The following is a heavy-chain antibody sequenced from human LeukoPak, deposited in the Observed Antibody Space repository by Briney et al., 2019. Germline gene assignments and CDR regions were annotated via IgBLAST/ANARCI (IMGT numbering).Heavy chain of an antibody. CDR1: GFTFSIHG. CDR3: ARESYDWSGHFPRDFDY. V-gene: IGHV3-21*01. CDR2: VSIRSTYT. Sequence: GGSLRLSCAAFGFTFSIHGMDWVRQAPGKGLEWVASVSIRSTYTHFADSVKGRFTIYRDDADESLFLHMNGLRVEDTAVYYCARESYDWSGHFPRDFDYWGQGTLVTVSS. J-gene: IGHJ4*02. D-gene: IGHD3-3*01.